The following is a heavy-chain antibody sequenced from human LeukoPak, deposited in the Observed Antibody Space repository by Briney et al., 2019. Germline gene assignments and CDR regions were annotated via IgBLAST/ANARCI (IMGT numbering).Heavy chain of an antibody. CDR1: GGSFSGYY. D-gene: IGHD2-15*01. Sequence: SETLSLTCAVYGGSFSGYYWSWIRQPPGKGLEWIGEINHSGTTNYNPSLESRVTISADTSMSQFSLKLRSVNAADTAVYYCASNGGYCSGASCRYYYFYMDAWGKGTTVTVSS. J-gene: IGHJ6*03. CDR2: INHSGTT. V-gene: IGHV4-34*01. CDR3: ASNGGYCSGASCRYYYFYMDA.